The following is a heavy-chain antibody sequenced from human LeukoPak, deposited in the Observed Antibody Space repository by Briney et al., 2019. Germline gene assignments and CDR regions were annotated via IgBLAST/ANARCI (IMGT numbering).Heavy chain of an antibody. Sequence: GGSLRLSCVASGFTVSSNCMTWVRQAPGKGLEWVSFIYSDNTHYSDSVKGRFTISRDNSKNTLYLQMNSLRAEDTAVYYCARRAGAYSHPYDYWGQGTLVTVSS. J-gene: IGHJ4*02. CDR2: IYSDNT. D-gene: IGHD4/OR15-4a*01. CDR1: GFTVSSNC. CDR3: ARRAGAYSHPYDY. V-gene: IGHV3-53*01.